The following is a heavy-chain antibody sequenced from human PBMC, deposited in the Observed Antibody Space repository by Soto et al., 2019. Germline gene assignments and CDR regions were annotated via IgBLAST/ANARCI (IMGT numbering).Heavy chain of an antibody. D-gene: IGHD3-22*01. V-gene: IGHV1-18*04. CDR1: GYTFTSYG. CDR3: ARDTYDNTGYPIDY. CDR2: ISTFHGNT. J-gene: IGHJ4*02. Sequence: GASVKVSCKASGYTFTSYGISWVRQAPGQGLEWMGWISTFHGNTNYAQKFQGSVTMTTGTSTSTAYMELRSLTSDDTDIYYCARDTYDNTGYPIDYWGQGTLVTVSS.